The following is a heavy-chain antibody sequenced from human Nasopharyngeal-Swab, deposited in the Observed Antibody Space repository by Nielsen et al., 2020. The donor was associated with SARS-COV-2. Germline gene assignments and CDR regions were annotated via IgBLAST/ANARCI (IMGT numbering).Heavy chain of an antibody. CDR3: AKPRFRYDFWSGTNWFDP. CDR2: IKSKTDGGTT. Sequence: GESLKISCAASGFTFSNAWMSWVRQAPGKGLEWVGRIKSKTDGGTTDYAAPVKGRFTISRDDSKNTLYLQMNSLRAEDTAVYYCAKPRFRYDFWSGTNWFDPWGQGTLVTVSS. V-gene: IGHV3-15*01. CDR1: GFTFSNAW. D-gene: IGHD3-3*01. J-gene: IGHJ5*02.